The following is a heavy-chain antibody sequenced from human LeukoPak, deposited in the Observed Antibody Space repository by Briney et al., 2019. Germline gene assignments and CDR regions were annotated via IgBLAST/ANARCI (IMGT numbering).Heavy chain of an antibody. V-gene: IGHV3-23*01. D-gene: IGHD3-10*01. J-gene: IGHJ4*02. CDR2: ISGSGGST. CDR1: GFTFSSYA. CDR3: AKRGYYYGSGSYYRGNDY. Sequence: GGSLRLSCAASGFTFSSYAMSWVRQAPGKGLEWVSAISGSGGSTYYADSVKGRFTISRDSSKNTLYLQMNSLRAEDTAVYYCAKRGYYYGSGSYYRGNDYWGQGTLVTVSS.